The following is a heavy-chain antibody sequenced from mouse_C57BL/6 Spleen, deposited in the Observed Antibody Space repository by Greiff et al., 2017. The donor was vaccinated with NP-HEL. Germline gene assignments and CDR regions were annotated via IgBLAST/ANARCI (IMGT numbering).Heavy chain of an antibody. J-gene: IGHJ4*01. Sequence: EVNLVESGGGLVKPGGSLKLSCAASGFTFSSYTMSWVRQTPEKRLEWVATISGGGGNTYYPDSVKGRFTISRDNAKNTLYLQMSSLRSEDTALYYCARGSSSYAMDYWGQGTSVTVSS. CDR1: GFTFSSYT. D-gene: IGHD1-1*01. CDR3: ARGSSSYAMDY. CDR2: ISGGGGNT. V-gene: IGHV5-9*01.